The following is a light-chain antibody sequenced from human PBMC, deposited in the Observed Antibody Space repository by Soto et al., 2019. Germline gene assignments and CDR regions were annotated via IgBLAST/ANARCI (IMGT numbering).Light chain of an antibody. CDR2: ENN. V-gene: IGLV1-51*02. Sequence: QSVLTQPPSVSATSRQTVNINWSGSRSKIRNNYVSWYQQLPGTAPKLLISENNKRPSGIPDRFSGSKSGTSATLGITGLLTGDEADYYCGTWDSSLSAYVFGTGTKVTVL. CDR1: RSKIRNNY. CDR3: GTWDSSLSAYV. J-gene: IGLJ1*01.